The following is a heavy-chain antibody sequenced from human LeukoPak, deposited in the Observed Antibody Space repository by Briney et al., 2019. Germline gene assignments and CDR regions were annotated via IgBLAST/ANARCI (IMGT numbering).Heavy chain of an antibody. CDR3: ARGDYGKHYFDY. V-gene: IGHV3-30-3*01. CDR2: IAYDESNK. D-gene: IGHD4-17*01. CDR1: GFTFPHYA. J-gene: IGHJ4*02. Sequence: GGSLRLSCAASGFTFPHYAMHWVRQAPGKGLEWVAVIAYDESNKYYADSVKGRFTISRDNSKNTLYLQMNSLRVDDTAVYYCARGDYGKHYFDYWGQGTLVTVSS.